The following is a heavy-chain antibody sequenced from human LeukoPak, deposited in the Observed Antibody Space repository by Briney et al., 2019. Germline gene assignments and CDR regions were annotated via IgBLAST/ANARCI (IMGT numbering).Heavy chain of an antibody. CDR2: IRYDGSNE. V-gene: IGHV3-30*02. CDR3: AKDLGITMIRGAMEFDP. J-gene: IGHJ5*02. CDR1: GFILNNYS. D-gene: IGHD3-10*01. Sequence: PGGSLRLSCAASGFILNNYSMHWVRQVPGKGLEWVAYIRYDGSNEYNRDSVKGRLTISRDNSKNMVYLQMNSLRADDTAVYYCAKDLGITMIRGAMEFDPWAQGTLVTVSS.